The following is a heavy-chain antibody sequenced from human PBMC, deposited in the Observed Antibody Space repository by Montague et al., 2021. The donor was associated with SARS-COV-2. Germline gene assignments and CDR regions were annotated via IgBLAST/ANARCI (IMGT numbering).Heavy chain of an antibody. Sequence: SETLSLTCTSPVAWNSGADWKCTRLNPSHTLNSNADFCMIKSTDYNPSLKSRATISRDTSKNQFSLKVRSVTAADTAVYYCARETMTADAFDIWGQGTMVNVSS. CDR3: ARETMTADAFDI. CDR2: FCMIKST. J-gene: IGHJ3*02. D-gene: IGHD1-14*01. V-gene: IGHV4-59*01. CDR1: VAWNSGAD.